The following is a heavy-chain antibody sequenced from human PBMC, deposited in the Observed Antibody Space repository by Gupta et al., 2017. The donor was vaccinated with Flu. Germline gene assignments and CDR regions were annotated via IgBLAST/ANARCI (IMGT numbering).Heavy chain of an antibody. CDR1: GFTFSPYE. J-gene: IGHJ4*02. CDR2: ISSSAVT. D-gene: IGHD1-26*01. Sequence: LVESGRGLVQPEGSRRLSWWASGFTFSPYEMNGVRLTPVKGLEWVAFISSSAVTYHTDSVKGRFTISRDNAKNSVYLQMNSLRAEDTGLYYCARGHWDLWGQGTPVTVSS. V-gene: IGHV3-48*03. CDR3: ARGHWDL.